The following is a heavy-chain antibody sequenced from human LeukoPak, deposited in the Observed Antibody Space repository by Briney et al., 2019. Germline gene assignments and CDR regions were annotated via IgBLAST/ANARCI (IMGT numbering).Heavy chain of an antibody. J-gene: IGHJ4*02. V-gene: IGHV1-18*01. CDR2: VSAYKNKA. CDR3: ARLFDDGTSNTLPLGY. Sequence: ASVKGSCKTSGYTFNNYGITWVRQVPGGGLENMGWVSAYKNKATVAQKFQGRLTMTTDTSTTTAFMELGSLTSDDTAVYFCARLFDDGTSNTLPLGYWGQGTLVTVSS. D-gene: IGHD1-14*01. CDR1: GYTFNNYG.